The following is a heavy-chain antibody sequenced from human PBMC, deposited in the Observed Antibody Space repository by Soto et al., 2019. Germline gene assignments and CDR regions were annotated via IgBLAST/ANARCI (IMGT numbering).Heavy chain of an antibody. CDR2: IDPSDSYT. J-gene: IGHJ6*02. CDR1: GYSFTSYW. D-gene: IGHD6-6*01. Sequence: ESPKISFKGSGYSFTSYWISWVRQIPGKGLEWMGRIDPSDSYTNYSPSFQGHVTISADKSISTAYLQWSSLKASDTAMYYCARDEQLVQAYYYYGMDVWGQGTTVTVSS. CDR3: ARDEQLVQAYYYYGMDV. V-gene: IGHV5-10-1*01.